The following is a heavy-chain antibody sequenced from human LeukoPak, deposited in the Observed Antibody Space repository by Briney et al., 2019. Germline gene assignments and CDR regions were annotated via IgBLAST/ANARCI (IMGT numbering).Heavy chain of an antibody. D-gene: IGHD6-19*01. Sequence: SETLSLTCAVYGGSFSGYYWSWIRQPPGKGLEWIGDINHSGSTNYNPSLKSRVTISVDTSKNQFSLKPSSVTAADTAVYYCAREIFGYSSGWSDAFDIWGQGTMVTVSS. V-gene: IGHV4-34*01. J-gene: IGHJ3*02. CDR1: GGSFSGYY. CDR2: INHSGST. CDR3: AREIFGYSSGWSDAFDI.